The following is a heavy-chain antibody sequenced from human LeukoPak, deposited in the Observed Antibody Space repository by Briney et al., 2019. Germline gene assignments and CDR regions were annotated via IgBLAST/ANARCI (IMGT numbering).Heavy chain of an antibody. CDR1: GFTFDDYA. CDR2: ISWNSGSI. D-gene: IGHD5-24*01. CDR3: AKSIAGGYNVYYFDY. J-gene: IGHJ4*02. Sequence: PGGSLRLSCAASGFTFDDYAMHWVRQAPGKGLGWVSGISWNSGSIGYADSVKGRFTISRDNAKNSLYLQMNSLRAEDTALYYCAKSIAGGYNVYYFDYWGQGTLVTVSS. V-gene: IGHV3-9*01.